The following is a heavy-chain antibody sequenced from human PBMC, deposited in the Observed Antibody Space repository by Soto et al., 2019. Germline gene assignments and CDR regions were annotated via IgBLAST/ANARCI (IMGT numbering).Heavy chain of an antibody. V-gene: IGHV1-3*01. Sequence: ASVKVSCKASGYTFTSYAMHWVRRAPGQRLEWMGWINAGNGSTKYSQKFQGRVTITRDTSASTAYMELSSLRSEDTAVYYCARVATATNIGYGYGSGSYPFDYWGQGTLVTVSS. CDR1: GYTFTSYA. D-gene: IGHD3-10*01. J-gene: IGHJ4*02. CDR2: INAGNGST. CDR3: ARVATATNIGYGYGSGSYPFDY.